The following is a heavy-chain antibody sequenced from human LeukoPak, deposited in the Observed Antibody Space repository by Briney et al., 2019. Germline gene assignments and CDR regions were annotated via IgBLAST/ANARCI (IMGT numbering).Heavy chain of an antibody. CDR3: ARSGLELVAGNYYYYYMDV. CDR2: IYTSGST. CDR1: GGSISSYY. J-gene: IGHJ6*03. Sequence: SETLSLTCTVSGGSISSYYWSWIRQPAGKGLEWIGRIYTSGSTNYNPSLKSRVTMSVDTSKNQFSLKLSSVTAADTAVYYCARSGLELVAGNYYYYYMDVWGKGTTVTVSS. D-gene: IGHD6-19*01. V-gene: IGHV4-4*07.